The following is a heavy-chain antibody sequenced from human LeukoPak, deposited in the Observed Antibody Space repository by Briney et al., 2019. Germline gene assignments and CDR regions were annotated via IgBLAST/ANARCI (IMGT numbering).Heavy chain of an antibody. J-gene: IGHJ4*02. CDR3: ARDGTGIDY. CDR2: IYYSGST. D-gene: IGHD3-10*01. Sequence: PSETLSLTCTVSGYSISSGYYWGWIRQPPGKGLEWIGYIYYSGSTNYNPSLKSRVTISVDTSKNQFSLKLSSVTAADTAVYYCARDGTGIDYWGQGTLVTVSS. V-gene: IGHV4-61*01. CDR1: GYSISSGYY.